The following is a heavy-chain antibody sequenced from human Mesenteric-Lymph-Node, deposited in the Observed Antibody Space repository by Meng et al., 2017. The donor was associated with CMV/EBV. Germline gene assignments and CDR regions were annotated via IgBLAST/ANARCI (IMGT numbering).Heavy chain of an antibody. Sequence: GESLKISCAASGFTFSTYWMHWVRQAPGKGLVWVSFISSSSSYTYDADSVKGRFTISRDNAKNSLYLQMSSLRAEDTAVYYCARGTYDYVWGSYRHYVDGCFDYWGQGTLVTVSS. CDR3: ARGTYDYVWGSYRHYVDGCFDY. V-gene: IGHV3-21*01. CDR1: GFTFSTYW. D-gene: IGHD3-16*02. J-gene: IGHJ4*02. CDR2: ISSSSSYT.